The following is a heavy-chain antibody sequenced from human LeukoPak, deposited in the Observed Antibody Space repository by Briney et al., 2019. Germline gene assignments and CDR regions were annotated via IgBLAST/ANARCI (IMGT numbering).Heavy chain of an antibody. CDR1: GYTFASYD. Sequence: ASVKVSCKASGYTFASYDINWVRQATGQGLEWLGWMNPNSGNTGYAQKFQGRVTMTRNTSISTAYMELSSLRSEDTAVYYCARSLARYYYHSSGYWGQGTLVTVSS. J-gene: IGHJ4*02. CDR2: MNPNSGNT. V-gene: IGHV1-8*01. CDR3: ARSLARYYYHSSGY. D-gene: IGHD3-22*01.